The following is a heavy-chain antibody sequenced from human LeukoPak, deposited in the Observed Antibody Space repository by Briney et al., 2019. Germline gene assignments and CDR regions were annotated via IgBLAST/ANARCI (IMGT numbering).Heavy chain of an antibody. CDR3: ARVGRNWAFDY. J-gene: IGHJ4*02. CDR1: GFTFTSSA. Sequence: GASVKVSCKASGFTFTSSAMQWVRQARGQRLEWIGWIVVGSGNTNYAQKFQERVTITRDMSTSTAYMELSRLRSDDTAVYYCARVGRNWAFDYWGQGTLVTVSS. D-gene: IGHD7-27*01. CDR2: IVVGSGNT. V-gene: IGHV1-58*02.